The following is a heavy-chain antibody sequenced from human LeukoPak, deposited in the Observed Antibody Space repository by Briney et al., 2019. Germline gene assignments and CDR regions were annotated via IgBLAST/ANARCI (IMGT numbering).Heavy chain of an antibody. V-gene: IGHV4-34*01. J-gene: IGHJ4*02. CDR2: IHHSGST. CDR3: ARVHRSPFYDSSGYYPDY. D-gene: IGHD3-22*01. CDR1: GGSFSGYY. Sequence: SGTLSLTCAVYGGSFSGYYWSWIRQPPGKGLEWIGEIHHSGSTNYNPSLKSRVTISVDTSKNQFSLKLSSVTAADTAVYYCARVHRSPFYDSSGYYPDYWGQGTLVAVSS.